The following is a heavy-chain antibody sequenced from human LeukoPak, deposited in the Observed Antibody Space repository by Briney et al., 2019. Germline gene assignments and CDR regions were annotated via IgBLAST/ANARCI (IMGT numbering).Heavy chain of an antibody. D-gene: IGHD3-22*01. CDR1: GYTFTSYG. Sequence: GASVKVSCKASGYTFTSYGISWVRQAPGQGLEWMGWISAYNGNTNYAQKLQGRVTMTTDTSTSTAYMELRSLRSDDTAVYYCAREVYYDSSGLLGPPRDYGMDVWGQGTTVTVSS. CDR2: ISAYNGNT. V-gene: IGHV1-18*01. J-gene: IGHJ6*02. CDR3: AREVYYDSSGLLGPPRDYGMDV.